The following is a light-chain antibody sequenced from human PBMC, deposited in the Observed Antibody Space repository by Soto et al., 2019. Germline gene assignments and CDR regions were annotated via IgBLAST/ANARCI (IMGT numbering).Light chain of an antibody. CDR2: AAS. Sequence: IRMTQSPSSLSASTGDRVTITCRASQGISTYLNWYQKKPGKAPKLLIYAASSLQSGVPSRFSGSGSGTDFTLTISSLQPEDFATYYCQQSYSTPRTFGQGTKVDIK. V-gene: IGKV1-39*01. CDR3: QQSYSTPRT. CDR1: QGISTY. J-gene: IGKJ1*01.